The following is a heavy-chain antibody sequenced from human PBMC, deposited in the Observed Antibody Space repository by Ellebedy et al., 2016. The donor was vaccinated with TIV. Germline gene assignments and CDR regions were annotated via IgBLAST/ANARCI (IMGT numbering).Heavy chain of an antibody. CDR3: ARHLYSGTGGNV. Sequence: PGGSLRLSCEASGFTFSFSHDWMHWVRQAPGQGLVWVSRISPDGRTSNYADSVKGRFTISRDNAKSTLYLQMNSLRVEDSALFYCARHLYSGTGGNVWGQGTMVTVSS. J-gene: IGHJ3*01. D-gene: IGHD5-12*01. V-gene: IGHV3-74*01. CDR2: ISPDGRTS. CDR1: GFTFSFSHDW.